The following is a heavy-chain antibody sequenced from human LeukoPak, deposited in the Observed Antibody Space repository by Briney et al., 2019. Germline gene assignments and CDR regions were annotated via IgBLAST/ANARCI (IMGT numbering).Heavy chain of an antibody. J-gene: IGHJ3*02. V-gene: IGHV4-4*07. Sequence: PSETLSLTCTVSGDSISSYYWSWIRQPAEKGLEWIGRINFSGSTNYNPSLKSRVTMSVDTSKNQFSLKLNSVTAADTAVYYCARGGGIGNPNAFDIWGQGTMVTVSS. CDR2: INFSGST. D-gene: IGHD1-1*01. CDR1: GDSISSYY. CDR3: ARGGGIGNPNAFDI.